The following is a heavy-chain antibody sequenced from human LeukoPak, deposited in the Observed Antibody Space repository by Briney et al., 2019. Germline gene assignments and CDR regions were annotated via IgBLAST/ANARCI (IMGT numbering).Heavy chain of an antibody. CDR3: ATRPITMVRGVIITPFDY. CDR1: GGSFSGYY. D-gene: IGHD3-10*01. CDR2: INHSGST. J-gene: IGHJ4*02. Sequence: SETLSLTCAVYGGSFSGYYWSWIRQPPGKGLGWIGEINHSGSTNYNPSLKSRVTVSVDTSKNQFSLKLSSVTAADTAVYYCATRPITMVRGVIITPFDYWGQGTLVTVSS. V-gene: IGHV4-34*01.